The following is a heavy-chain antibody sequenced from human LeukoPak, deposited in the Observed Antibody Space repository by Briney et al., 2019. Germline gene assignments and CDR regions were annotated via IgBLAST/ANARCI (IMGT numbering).Heavy chain of an antibody. J-gene: IGHJ5*02. CDR2: IYGSGNT. CDR1: GDSITSGNFY. D-gene: IGHD2-2*01. Sequence: PSETLSLTCTVSGDSITSGNFYWSWIRQPAGKGLEWIGRIYGSGNTNYSPSLRSRVTISMHTSNNQFSLKLNSVTAADTAVYYCARGWGSTSSNYFDPWGQGTLVTVSS. V-gene: IGHV4-61*02. CDR3: ARGWGSTSSNYFDP.